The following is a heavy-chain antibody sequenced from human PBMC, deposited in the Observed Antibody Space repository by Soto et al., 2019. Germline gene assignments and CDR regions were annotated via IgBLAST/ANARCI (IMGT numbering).Heavy chain of an antibody. J-gene: IGHJ6*02. CDR1: GFTFSSYG. D-gene: IGHD3-3*01. V-gene: IGHV3-30*18. Sequence: GGSLRLSCAASGFTFSSYGMHWVRQAPGKGLEWVAVISYDGSNKYYADSVKGRFTISRDNSKNTLYLQMNSLRAEDTAVYYCAKDLSEEWLLYGTDVWGQGTTVTVSS. CDR3: AKDLSEEWLLYGTDV. CDR2: ISYDGSNK.